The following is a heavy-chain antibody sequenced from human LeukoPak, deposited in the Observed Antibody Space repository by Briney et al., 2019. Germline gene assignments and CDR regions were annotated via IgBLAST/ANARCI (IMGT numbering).Heavy chain of an antibody. V-gene: IGHV3-30*18. CDR3: AKEGDYYDSSGYPDY. CDR1: GFTFSGYA. D-gene: IGHD3-22*01. J-gene: IGHJ4*02. Sequence: PGGSLRLSCTASGFTFSGYAMNWVRQAPGKGLEWVAVISYDGSNKYYADSVKGRFTISRDNSKNTLYLQMNSLRAEDTAVYYCAKEGDYYDSSGYPDYWGQGTLVTVSS. CDR2: ISYDGSNK.